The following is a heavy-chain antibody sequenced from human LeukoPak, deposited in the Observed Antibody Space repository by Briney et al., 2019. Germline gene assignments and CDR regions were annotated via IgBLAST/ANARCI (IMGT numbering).Heavy chain of an antibody. J-gene: IGHJ6*03. D-gene: IGHD2-8*01. Sequence: PEALSLTCTVSGGSISSYYWSWIRQPAGKGLEWIGRIYTSGSTNYNPSLKSRVTMSVDTSKNQFSLKLSSVTAADTAVYYCAKVPRPRYCTNGVCYKRRGTQYYYYMDVWGKGTTVTVSS. CDR3: AKVPRPRYCTNGVCYKRRGTQYYYYMDV. V-gene: IGHV4-4*07. CDR2: IYTSGST. CDR1: GGSISSYY.